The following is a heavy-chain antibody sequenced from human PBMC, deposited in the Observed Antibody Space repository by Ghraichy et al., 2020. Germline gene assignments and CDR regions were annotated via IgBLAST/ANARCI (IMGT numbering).Heavy chain of an antibody. V-gene: IGHV1-18*01. CDR2: ISAYNGNT. D-gene: IGHD2-2*02. J-gene: IGHJ6*02. CDR1: GYTFTSYG. CDR3: ARDPPYCSSTSCYTPYYYYGMDV. Sequence: ASVKVSCKASGYTFTSYGISWVRQAPGQGLEWMGWISAYNGNTNYAQKLQGRVTMTTDTSTSTAYMELRSLRSDDTAVYYCARDPPYCSSTSCYTPYYYYGMDVWGQGTTVTVSS.